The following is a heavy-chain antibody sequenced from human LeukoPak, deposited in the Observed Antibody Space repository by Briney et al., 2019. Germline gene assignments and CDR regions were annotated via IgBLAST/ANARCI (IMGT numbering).Heavy chain of an antibody. CDR2: INHSGST. D-gene: IGHD5-12*01. CDR1: GGSISSYY. V-gene: IGHV4-34*01. Sequence: SETLSLTCTVSGGSISSYYWSWIRQPPGKGLEWIGEINHSGSTNYNPSLKSRVTISVDTSKNQFSLKLSSVTAADTAVYYCARGGMWWLRWFDYWGQGTLVTVSS. J-gene: IGHJ4*02. CDR3: ARGGMWWLRWFDY.